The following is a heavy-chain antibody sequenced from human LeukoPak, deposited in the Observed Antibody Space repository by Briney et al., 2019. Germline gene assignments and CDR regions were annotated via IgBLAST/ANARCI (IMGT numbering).Heavy chain of an antibody. J-gene: IGHJ4*02. CDR1: GGSISGHF. Sequence: SETLSLTCTVSGGSISGHFWSWIRQPPGKGLEGIGFVSYSGDTNYSPSFNGRVTISLDTSKSQFSLNLNSVTAADTAVYFCARGGASSRYFGYWGRGTLVTVSS. V-gene: IGHV4-59*11. CDR3: ARGGASSRYFGY. CDR2: VSYSGDT. D-gene: IGHD1-26*01.